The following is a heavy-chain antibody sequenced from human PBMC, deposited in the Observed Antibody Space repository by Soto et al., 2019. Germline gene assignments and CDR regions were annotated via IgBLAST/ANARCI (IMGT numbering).Heavy chain of an antibody. V-gene: IGHV3-23*01. CDR2: ISGSGDST. Sequence: GGSLRLSCAASGFTFNRYGMSWVRQAPGKGLEWVSAISGSGDSTYYADSVKGRFTISRDSSNNTLYLQMNNLRADDTALYFCVKLRLELLYLDSWGLGALVTVSS. J-gene: IGHJ4*02. D-gene: IGHD1-7*01. CDR1: GFTFNRYG. CDR3: VKLRLELLYLDS.